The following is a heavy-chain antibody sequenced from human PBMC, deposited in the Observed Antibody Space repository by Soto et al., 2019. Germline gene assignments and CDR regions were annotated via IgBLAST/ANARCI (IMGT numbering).Heavy chain of an antibody. CDR1: GFTFSSYA. CDR3: ATSDIVVVPAAIGWFDP. Sequence: GSLRLSCAASGFTFSSYAMSWVRQAPGKELEWVSAISGSGGSTYYADSVKGRFTISRDNSKNTLYLQMNSLRAEDTAVYYCATSDIVVVPAAIGWFDPWGQGTLVTVSS. CDR2: ISGSGGST. J-gene: IGHJ5*02. V-gene: IGHV3-23*01. D-gene: IGHD2-2*01.